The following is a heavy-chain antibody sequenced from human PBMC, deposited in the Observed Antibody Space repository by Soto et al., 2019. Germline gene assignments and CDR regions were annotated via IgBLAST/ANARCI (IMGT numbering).Heavy chain of an antibody. CDR3: TTGYYHDSSGSGALDV. CDR1: GFTFSGSA. CDR2: IRTRPNSYAT. V-gene: IGHV3-73*01. J-gene: IGHJ3*01. Sequence: PGGSLRLSCAASGFTFSGSAMHWIRQASGKGLEWVGRIRTRPNSYATAYAVSVKGRFTISRDDSKKTAYLQMNSLKTEDTAVYYCTTGYYHDSSGSGALDVWGQGTMVTVSS. D-gene: IGHD3-22*01.